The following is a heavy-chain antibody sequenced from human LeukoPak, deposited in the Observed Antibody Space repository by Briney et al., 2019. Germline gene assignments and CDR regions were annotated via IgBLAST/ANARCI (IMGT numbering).Heavy chain of an antibody. V-gene: IGHV3-30*02. J-gene: IGHJ6*03. CDR3: ARFAGFGEIDYYYYMDV. D-gene: IGHD3-10*01. CDR1: GISFRNYG. CDR2: IRFDGSKN. Sequence: TGGSLRLSCAASGISFRNYGMHWVRQAPGKGLEWVSFIRFDGSKNYYADSVKGRFTISRDNSKNTLYLQMNSLRAEDTAVYYCARFAGFGEIDYYYYMDVWGKGTTVTVSS.